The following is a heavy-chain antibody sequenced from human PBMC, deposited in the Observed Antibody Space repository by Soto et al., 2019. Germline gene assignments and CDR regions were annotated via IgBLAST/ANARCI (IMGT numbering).Heavy chain of an antibody. CDR1: GYTFTSYD. CDR3: ARHGTIAVAGYYYSEGMAV. CDR2: MNPNSGNT. J-gene: IGHJ6*02. V-gene: IGHV1-8*02. D-gene: IGHD6-19*01. Sequence: ASVNVSCKASGYTFTSYDINWVRPATGQGLELMGWMNPNSGNTGYAQKFQGRVTMTRNTSISTAYMELSSLRAEDTAVYYCARHGTIAVAGYYYSEGMAVSAQGPTVTVSS.